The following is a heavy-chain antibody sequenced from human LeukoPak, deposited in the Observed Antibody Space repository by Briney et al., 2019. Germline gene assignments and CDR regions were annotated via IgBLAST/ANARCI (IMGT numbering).Heavy chain of an antibody. CDR1: GYTFTNNA. D-gene: IGHD5-18*01. Sequence: ASVKVSCKTSGYTFTNNAINWVRQAPGQGLEWMGWINTNTGNPSYAQGFFTGRYVFSLDTSASTAYLQINGLKADDTAVYYCGRDPKLGTRGYTYGYIDHWGQGTLLTVAS. CDR3: GRDPKLGTRGYTYGYIDH. V-gene: IGHV7-4-1*02. CDR2: INTNTGNP. J-gene: IGHJ4*02.